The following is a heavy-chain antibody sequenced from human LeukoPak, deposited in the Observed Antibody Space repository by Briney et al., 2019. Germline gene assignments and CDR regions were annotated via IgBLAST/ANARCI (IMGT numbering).Heavy chain of an antibody. V-gene: IGHV3-48*04. CDR2: INHYGTIV. D-gene: IGHD3/OR15-3a*01. CDR1: GFTFSNAW. J-gene: IGHJ4*02. Sequence: GGSLRLSCAASGFTFSNAWMNWVRQAPGKGLEWISFINHYGTIVYYADSVKGRFATSRDNAKNSLYLQINNVGADDTAVYYCARDQDWAFDYWGRGTLVTVSS. CDR3: ARDQDWAFDY.